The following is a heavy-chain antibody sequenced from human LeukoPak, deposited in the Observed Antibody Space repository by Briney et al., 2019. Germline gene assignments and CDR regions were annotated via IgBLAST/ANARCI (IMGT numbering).Heavy chain of an antibody. CDR1: GGSISSGSYF. Sequence: SQTLSLTCTVSGGSISSGSYFWNWIRQPAGKGLEWIASIHHTGNTYYNPSLESRVTISIDTSKNQFSLEVRSMTAADTAFYFCVNSKSNYEAVSWGPGTLVTVSS. V-gene: IGHV4-61*02. D-gene: IGHD3-22*01. CDR3: VNSKSNYEAVS. J-gene: IGHJ5*02. CDR2: IHHTGNT.